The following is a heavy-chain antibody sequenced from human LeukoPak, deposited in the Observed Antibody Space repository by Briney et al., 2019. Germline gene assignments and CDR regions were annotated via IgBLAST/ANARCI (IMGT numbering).Heavy chain of an antibody. CDR1: GGSISNYY. V-gene: IGHV4-4*07. J-gene: IGHJ6*02. D-gene: IGHD5-18*01. CDR3: ARDRARGYSYGWGWNYGMDV. Sequence: PSETLSLTCTVSGGSISNYYWTWIRQPAGKGLEWIGRIYTSGGTNYNPSLKSRVTMSVDTSKNQFSLKLSSVTAADTAVYYCARDRARGYSYGWGWNYGMDVWGQGTTVTVSS. CDR2: IYTSGGT.